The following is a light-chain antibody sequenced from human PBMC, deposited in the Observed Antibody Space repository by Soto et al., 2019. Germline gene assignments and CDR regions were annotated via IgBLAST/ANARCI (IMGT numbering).Light chain of an antibody. J-gene: IGKJ1*01. Sequence: DIQMTQSPSTLSASVGDRVTITCRASQSISSWLAWYQQKPGKAPKLLIYKASSLESGVPSRFSGSGSGTEFTLTISNLQSEDVATYYCQQYENWPWTFGQGTKVDIK. CDR2: KAS. CDR1: QSISSW. CDR3: QQYENWPWT. V-gene: IGKV1-5*03.